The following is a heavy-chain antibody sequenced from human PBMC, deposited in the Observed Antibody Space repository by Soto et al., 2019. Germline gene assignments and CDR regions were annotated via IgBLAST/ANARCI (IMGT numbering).Heavy chain of an antibody. V-gene: IGHV4-31*01. Sequence: PSETLSLTCTVSGGSISSGGYYWSWIRQHRGKGLEWIGYIYYSGSTYYNPSLKSLVTISVDTSKNQFSLKLSYVRAADTAVYYCARDRDYDFWSGYSDYYYMDVWGKGTTVTVSS. J-gene: IGHJ6*03. CDR3: ARDRDYDFWSGYSDYYYMDV. D-gene: IGHD3-3*01. CDR1: GGSISSGGYY. CDR2: IYYSGST.